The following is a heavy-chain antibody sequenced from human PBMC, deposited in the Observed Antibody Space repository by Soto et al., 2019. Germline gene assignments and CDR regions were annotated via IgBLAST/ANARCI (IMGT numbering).Heavy chain of an antibody. CDR3: TRDTPTTES. CDR2: MSDYNTNT. CDR1: GYTFTRYH. V-gene: IGHV1-18*01. J-gene: IGHJ5*02. D-gene: IGHD1-26*01. Sequence: QVQLVQSGAEVKKPGASVKVSCKPSGYTFTRYHISWVRQAPGQGLEWMGWMSDYNTNTHYAQKFQGRVSMTKDTLTSSVYMKLTSLRSDDTAGYYFTRDTPTTESCGQGTMVTVAS.